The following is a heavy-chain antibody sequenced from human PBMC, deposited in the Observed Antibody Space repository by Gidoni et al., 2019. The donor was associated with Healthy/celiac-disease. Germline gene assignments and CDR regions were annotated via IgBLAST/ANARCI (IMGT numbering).Heavy chain of an antibody. CDR3: AKEEAFASSGFGIQDGIDY. V-gene: IGHV3-23*01. D-gene: IGHD6-19*01. CDR2: ISGSGGST. CDR1: GFTFSSYA. J-gene: IGHJ4*02. Sequence: EVQLLESGGGLVQPGGSLRFSCAASGFTFSSYAMSWVRQAPGKGLEWVSAISGSGGSTYYADSVKGRFTISRDNSKNTLYLQMNSLRAEDTAVYYCAKEEAFASSGFGIQDGIDYWGQGTLVTVSS.